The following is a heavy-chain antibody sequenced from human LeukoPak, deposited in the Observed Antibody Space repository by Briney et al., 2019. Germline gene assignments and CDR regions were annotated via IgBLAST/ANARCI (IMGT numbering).Heavy chain of an antibody. V-gene: IGHV1-2*02. J-gene: IGHJ5*02. CDR1: GYTFTDYY. CDR2: INPNSGDT. CDR3: ARDGSGWMNWFDP. Sequence: ASVKVSCKASGYTFTDYYMHWVRQAPGQGLEWMGWINPNSGDTNYAQKFQGRVTMTRDTSISTAYMEQSRLRSDDTAVYYCARDGSGWMNWFDPWGQGPLVTVSS. D-gene: IGHD6-19*01.